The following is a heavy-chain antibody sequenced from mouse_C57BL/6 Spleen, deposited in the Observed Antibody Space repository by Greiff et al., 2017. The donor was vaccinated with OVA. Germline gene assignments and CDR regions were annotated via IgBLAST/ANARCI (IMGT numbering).Heavy chain of an antibody. CDR2: ISSGSSTI. CDR3: ARRYGSSYEYFDV. D-gene: IGHD1-1*01. V-gene: IGHV5-17*01. Sequence: EVKLVESGGGLVKPGGSLKLSCAASGFTFSDYGMHWVRQAPEKGLEWVAYISSGSSTIYYADTVKGRFTISRENAKNTLFLQMTSLRSEDTAMYSCARRYGSSYEYFDVWGTGTTVTVSS. J-gene: IGHJ1*03. CDR1: GFTFSDYG.